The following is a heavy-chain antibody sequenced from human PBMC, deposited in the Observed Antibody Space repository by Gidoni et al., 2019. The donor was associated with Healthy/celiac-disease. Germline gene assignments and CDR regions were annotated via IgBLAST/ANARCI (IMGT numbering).Heavy chain of an antibody. V-gene: IGHV4-30-4*01. D-gene: IGHD3-10*01. CDR2: IYYSGST. CDR3: ARDRVAFDY. J-gene: IGHJ4*02. Sequence: GGSISSGDYYWSWIRQPPGKGLEWIGYIYYSGSTYYNPSLKSRVTISVDTSKNQFSLKLSSVTASDTAVYYCARDRVAFDYWGQGTLVTVSS. CDR1: GGSISSGDYY.